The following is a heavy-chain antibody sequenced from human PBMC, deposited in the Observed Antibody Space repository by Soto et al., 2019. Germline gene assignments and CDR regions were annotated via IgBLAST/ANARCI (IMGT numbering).Heavy chain of an antibody. CDR1: GGTFSSYT. D-gene: IGHD2-8*01. CDR2: IIPILGIA. V-gene: IGHV1-69*08. J-gene: IGHJ6*03. CDR3: AREGEAGMVYDMSYYYYYYMDV. Sequence: QVQLVQSGAEVKKPGSSVKVSCKASGGTFSSYTISWVRQAPGQGLEWMGRIIPILGIANYAQKFQGRVTITADKSTSTADMELSSLRSEDTAVYYCAREGEAGMVYDMSYYYYYYMDVWGKGTTVTVSS.